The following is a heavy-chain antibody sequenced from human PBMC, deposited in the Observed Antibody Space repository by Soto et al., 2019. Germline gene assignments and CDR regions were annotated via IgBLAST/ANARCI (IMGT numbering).Heavy chain of an antibody. J-gene: IGHJ4*02. V-gene: IGHV3-66*01. Sequence: GGSLRLSCAASGFTVSSNYMSWVRQAPGKGLEWVSVIYSGGSTYYADSVKGGFTISRDNSKNTLYLQMNSLRAEDTAVYYCARDRGSVITFDYWGQGTLVTVSS. CDR1: GFTVSSNY. CDR2: IYSGGST. D-gene: IGHD3-16*01. CDR3: ARDRGSVITFDY.